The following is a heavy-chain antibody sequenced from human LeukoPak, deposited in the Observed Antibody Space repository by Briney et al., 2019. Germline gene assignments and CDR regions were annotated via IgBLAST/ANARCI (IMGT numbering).Heavy chain of an antibody. CDR1: GFTFSSHW. J-gene: IGHJ4*02. CDR3: ATGTEMDRGVIINGHLDY. Sequence: GGSLRLSCAASGFTFSSHWMHWVRQAPGKGLEWVANINQYGNEKYYVDSGKGRFTISRDSGKNSLYLEMNSLRAEDTAVYYCATGTEMDRGVIINGHLDYWGQGTLVTASS. CDR2: INQYGNEK. V-gene: IGHV3-7*01. D-gene: IGHD3-10*01.